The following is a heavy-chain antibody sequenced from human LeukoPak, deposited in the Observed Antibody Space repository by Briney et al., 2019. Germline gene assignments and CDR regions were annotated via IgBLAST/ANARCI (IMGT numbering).Heavy chain of an antibody. CDR3: AKWDKRAAAEAFDI. D-gene: IGHD6-13*01. V-gene: IGHV3-53*05. CDR2: IYSGGST. J-gene: IGHJ3*02. CDR1: GFTVSSTY. Sequence: PGGSLRLSRAASGFTVSSTYMTWVRQAPGKGLEWVSVIYSGGSTYYADSVKGRFTVSRDNSKNTVFLQMNSLRAEDTAVYYCAKWDKRAAAEAFDIWGQGTMVTVSS.